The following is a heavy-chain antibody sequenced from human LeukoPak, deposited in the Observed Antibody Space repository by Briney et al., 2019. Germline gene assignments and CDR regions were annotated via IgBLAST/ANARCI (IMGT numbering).Heavy chain of an antibody. J-gene: IGHJ4*02. CDR2: ISSSSSTI. Sequence: GGSLRLSCAASGFTFSSYSMNWVRQAPGKGLEWVSYISSSSSTIYYADSVKGRFTISRDNAKNSLHLQMNSLRVEDTAVYYCARALSYSSSSTAYWGQGTLVTVSS. CDR1: GFTFSSYS. CDR3: ARALSYSSSSTAY. D-gene: IGHD6-6*01. V-gene: IGHV3-48*01.